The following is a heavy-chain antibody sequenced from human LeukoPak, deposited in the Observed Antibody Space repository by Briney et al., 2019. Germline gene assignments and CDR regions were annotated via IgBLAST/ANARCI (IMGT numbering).Heavy chain of an antibody. V-gene: IGHV3-30*07. CDR1: GFTFSSYA. CDR2: ISYDGSNK. Sequence: GGSLRLSCAASGFTFSSYAMHWVRQAPGKGLEWVAVISYDGSNKYYADSVKGRFTISRDNSKNTLYLQMNSLTTEDTAVYYCSRGSGWLSVYWGQGTLVTVSS. D-gene: IGHD6-19*01. CDR3: SRGSGWLSVY. J-gene: IGHJ4*02.